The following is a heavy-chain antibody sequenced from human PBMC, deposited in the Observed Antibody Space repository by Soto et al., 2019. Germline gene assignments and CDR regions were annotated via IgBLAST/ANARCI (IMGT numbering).Heavy chain of an antibody. CDR2: IIPIFGTA. CDR1: GGTFSSYA. V-gene: IGHV1-69*01. Sequence: QVQLVQSRAEVKKPGSSVKVSCKASGGTFSSYAISWVRQAPGQGLEWMGGIIPIFGTANYAQKFQGRVTITADESTSTAYMELSSLRSEDTAVYYCARDQHPEWLLLGSHAFDIWGQGTMVTVSS. CDR3: ARDQHPEWLLLGSHAFDI. D-gene: IGHD3-22*01. J-gene: IGHJ3*02.